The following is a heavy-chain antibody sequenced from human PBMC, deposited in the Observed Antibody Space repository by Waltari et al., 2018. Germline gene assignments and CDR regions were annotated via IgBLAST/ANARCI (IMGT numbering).Heavy chain of an antibody. J-gene: IGHJ4*02. CDR2: VNTNSGNT. D-gene: IGHD2-2*01. CDR3: ARGGQYCSSTSCPLDY. Sequence: QVQLVQSGAEVKKPGASVKVSCKASGYTFTSYDINWVRQATGQGLEWMGWVNTNSGNTGYEEKCQGRVTRTRNTSISTAYMGLSSLRSEDTAVYYCARGGQYCSSTSCPLDYWGQGTLVTVSS. V-gene: IGHV1-8*01. CDR1: GYTFTSYD.